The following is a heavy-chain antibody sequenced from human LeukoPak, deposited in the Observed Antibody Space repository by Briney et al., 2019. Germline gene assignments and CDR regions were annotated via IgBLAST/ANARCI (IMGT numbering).Heavy chain of an antibody. CDR2: ISGSGGST. J-gene: IGHJ3*02. D-gene: IGHD3-10*01. CDR1: GGSISSYY. CDR3: AKGGGYYGDDAFDI. Sequence: PSETLSLTCTVSGGSISSYYWSWVRQAPGKGLEWVSAISGSGGSTYYADSVKGRFTISRDNSKNTLYLQMNSLRAEDTAVYYCAKGGGYYGDDAFDIWGQGTMVTVSS. V-gene: IGHV3-23*01.